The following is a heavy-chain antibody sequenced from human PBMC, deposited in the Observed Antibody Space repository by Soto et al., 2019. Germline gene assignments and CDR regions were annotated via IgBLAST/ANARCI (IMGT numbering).Heavy chain of an antibody. CDR3: AKGIAAAVDDAFDI. CDR1: GFTFSSYA. J-gene: IGHJ3*02. V-gene: IGHV3-23*01. D-gene: IGHD6-13*01. Sequence: LSLTCAASGFTFSSYAMSWVRQAPGKGLEWVSAISGSGGSTYYADSVKGRFTISRHNSKNTLYLQMNSLRAEDTAVYYCAKGIAAAVDDAFDIWGQGTMVTVSS. CDR2: ISGSGGST.